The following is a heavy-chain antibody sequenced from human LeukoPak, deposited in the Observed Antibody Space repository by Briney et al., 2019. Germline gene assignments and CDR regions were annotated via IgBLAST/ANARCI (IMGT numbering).Heavy chain of an antibody. V-gene: IGHV3-66*01. CDR2: IYSGGST. CDR3: ARDLASYGDYTYYYYGMDV. D-gene: IGHD4-17*01. CDR1: GFTVSSNY. Sequence: GGSLRLSCAASGFTVSSNYMSWVRQAPGKGLEWVSVIYSGGSTYYADSVKGRFTISRVNSKNTLYLQMNSLRAEDTAVYYCARDLASYGDYTYYYYGMDVWGQGTTVTVSS. J-gene: IGHJ6*02.